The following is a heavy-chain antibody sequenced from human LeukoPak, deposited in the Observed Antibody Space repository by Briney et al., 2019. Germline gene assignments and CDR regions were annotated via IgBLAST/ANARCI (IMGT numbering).Heavy chain of an antibody. CDR1: GFTFSDYY. CDR2: ISSSGSTI. D-gene: IGHD3-10*01. CDR3: ARDTGLYGSGRYYYYYMDV. J-gene: IGHJ6*03. Sequence: GGSLRLSCAASGFTFSDYYMSWIRQAPGKGLEWVSYISSSGSTIYYADSVKGRFTISRDNAKNSLYLQMNSLRAEDTAVYYCARDTGLYGSGRYYYYYMDVWGKGTTVTISS. V-gene: IGHV3-11*01.